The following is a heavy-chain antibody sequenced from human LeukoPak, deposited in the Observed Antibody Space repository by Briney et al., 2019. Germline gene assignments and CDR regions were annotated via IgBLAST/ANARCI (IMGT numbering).Heavy chain of an antibody. CDR1: GFTFSTYA. D-gene: IGHD1-26*01. V-gene: IGHV3-23*01. J-gene: IGHJ4*02. CDR2: ISTSGDRT. CDR3: ARSAVGTSCCTAVDY. Sequence: RGSLRLSCAASGFTFSTYAMTWVRQAPGKGLEWVSAISTSGDRTYYADSVKGRFTISGDNSKNTLYLQMNSLRAEDTAEYYCARSAVGTSCCTAVDYWGQGTLVTVSS.